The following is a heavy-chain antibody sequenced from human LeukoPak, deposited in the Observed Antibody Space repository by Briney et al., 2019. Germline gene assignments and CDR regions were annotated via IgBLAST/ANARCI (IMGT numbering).Heavy chain of an antibody. CDR1: GFTFSSYG. V-gene: IGHV3-30*02. Sequence: GGSLRLSCAASGFTFSSYGMHWVRQAPGKGLEWVAFIRYDGSNKYYADSVKGRFTISRDNSKNTLYLQMNSLRAEDTAVYYCAVLLWFGDAFDIWGQGTMITVSS. D-gene: IGHD3-10*01. CDR3: AVLLWFGDAFDI. J-gene: IGHJ3*02. CDR2: IRYDGSNK.